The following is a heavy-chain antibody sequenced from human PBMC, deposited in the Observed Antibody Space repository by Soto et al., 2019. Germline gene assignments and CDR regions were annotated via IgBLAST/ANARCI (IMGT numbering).Heavy chain of an antibody. D-gene: IGHD1-26*01. CDR3: ARLLTEGATFREDAFDV. CDR1: GYTFTSYG. CDR2: ISTFNGKT. V-gene: IGHV1-18*04. J-gene: IGHJ3*01. Sequence: GASVKVSCKASGYTFTSYGISWVRQAPGQGLEWMGWISTFNGKTDYAQKFQGRVTMTADTLTSTVHMELRSLRSDDTAVYYCARLLTEGATFREDAFDVWGQGTKVTVSS.